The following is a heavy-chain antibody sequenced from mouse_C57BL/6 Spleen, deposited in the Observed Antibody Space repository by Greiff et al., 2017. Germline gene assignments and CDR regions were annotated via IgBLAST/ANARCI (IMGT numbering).Heavy chain of an antibody. Sequence: QVQLKQPGAELVRPGSSVKLSCKASGYTFTSYWMHWVKQRPIQGLEWIGNIDPSDSETHYNQKFKDKATLTVDKSSSTAYMQLSSLTSEDSAVYYCARYKVTRYFDVWGTGTTGTVSS. D-gene: IGHD1-3*01. V-gene: IGHV1-52*01. CDR1: GYTFTSYW. CDR3: ARYKVTRYFDV. J-gene: IGHJ1*03. CDR2: IDPSDSET.